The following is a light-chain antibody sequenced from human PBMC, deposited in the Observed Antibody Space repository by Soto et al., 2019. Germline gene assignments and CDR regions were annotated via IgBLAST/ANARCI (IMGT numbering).Light chain of an antibody. V-gene: IGKV3-20*01. CDR1: QSVSNNY. J-gene: IGKJ1*01. CDR2: DAS. Sequence: EIVLTQSPGTLSLSPGERATLSCRASQSVSNNYLAWYQQKPGQAPRLLIYDASNRATGIPARFSGSGSGTDFTLTISRLEPEDFAVYYCQQCGSSPWTFGQGTKVDI. CDR3: QQCGSSPWT.